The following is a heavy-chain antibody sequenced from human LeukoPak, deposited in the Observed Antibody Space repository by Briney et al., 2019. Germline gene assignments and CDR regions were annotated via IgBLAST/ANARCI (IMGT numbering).Heavy chain of an antibody. Sequence: ESLRLSCAASGFTLSSNYMSWVRQAPGKGLEWISVIYNSGSTYYAASVKGRFTISRDTSKNQLYLNMNSLTPEPTAVYYCASDRGGGYAFWSGYYTFDYWGQGTLVTVSS. V-gene: IGHV3-66*02. J-gene: IGHJ4*02. CDR2: IYNSGST. CDR1: GFTLSSNY. CDR3: ASDRGGGYAFWSGYYTFDY. D-gene: IGHD3-3*01.